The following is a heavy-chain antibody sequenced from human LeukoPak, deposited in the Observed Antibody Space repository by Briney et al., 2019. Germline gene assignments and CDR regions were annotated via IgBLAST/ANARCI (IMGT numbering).Heavy chain of an antibody. D-gene: IGHD1-26*01. Sequence: GGSLRLSCAASGFTFSSYDMHWVRQATGKGLEWVSAIGTAGDTYYPGSVKGRFTISRENAKNSLYLQMNSLRAGDTAVYYCARATSNPIEDGMDVWGQGTTVTVSS. V-gene: IGHV3-13*01. CDR3: ARATSNPIEDGMDV. CDR1: GFTFSSYD. J-gene: IGHJ6*02. CDR2: IGTAGDT.